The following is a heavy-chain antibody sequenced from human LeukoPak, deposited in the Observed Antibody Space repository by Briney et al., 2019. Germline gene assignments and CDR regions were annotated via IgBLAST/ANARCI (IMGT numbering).Heavy chain of an antibody. CDR2: IYTRGST. V-gene: IGHV4-4*07. CDR1: GGSISSYY. CDR3: ARDPQITMVRGVTTYYYYGMDV. Sequence: SETLSLTCTVSGGSISSYYWSWIRQPAGKGLEWIGRIYTRGSTNYNPSLKSRVTMSVDTSKNQFSLKLSSVTAADTAVYYCARDPQITMVRGVTTYYYYGMDVWGQGTTVTVSS. D-gene: IGHD3-10*01. J-gene: IGHJ6*02.